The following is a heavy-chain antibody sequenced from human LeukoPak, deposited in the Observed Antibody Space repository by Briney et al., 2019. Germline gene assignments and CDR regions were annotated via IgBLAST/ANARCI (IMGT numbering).Heavy chain of an antibody. CDR2: IYPGGTT. CDR1: GFTFSSYA. V-gene: IGHV3-53*04. D-gene: IGHD3-16*01. Sequence: GGSLRLSCAASGFTFSSYAMSWVRQAPERGLEWVSVIYPGGTTYYRDSVKGRFTISRHDSENMVYLRMDNLRPEDTAVYYCASGPTYDYVRVILYWGQGTLVTVSS. J-gene: IGHJ4*02. CDR3: ASGPTYDYVRVILY.